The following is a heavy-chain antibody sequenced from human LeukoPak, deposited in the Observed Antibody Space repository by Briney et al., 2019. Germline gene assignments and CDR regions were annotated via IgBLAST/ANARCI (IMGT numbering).Heavy chain of an antibody. J-gene: IGHJ4*02. V-gene: IGHV5-51*01. CDR2: IYPGDSDT. D-gene: IGHD3-10*01. CDR1: GYSFTSYW. CDR3: ARTYYYGSGSYYNYFDY. Sequence: GESLKISCKGSGYSFTSYWIGWVRQMPGKGLEWMGIIYPGDSDTRYSPSFQGQVTISADKSISTACLQWSSLKASDTAMYYCARTYYYGSGSYYNYFDYWGQGTLVTVSS.